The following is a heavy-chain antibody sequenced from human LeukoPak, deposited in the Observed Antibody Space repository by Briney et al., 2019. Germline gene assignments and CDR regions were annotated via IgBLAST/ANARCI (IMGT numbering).Heavy chain of an antibody. CDR1: GFTFSTYG. D-gene: IGHD3-3*01. J-gene: IGHJ4*02. Sequence: PGGSLRLSCAVSGFTFSTYGMHWVRQPPGKGLEWVAFIRYDGSNKYYADSVKGRFTISRDNSKNTLYLQMDSLRAEDTAVYYCAKGMTVFGVVISTYFHYWGQGTLVTVSS. CDR2: IRYDGSNK. V-gene: IGHV3-30*02. CDR3: AKGMTVFGVVISTYFHY.